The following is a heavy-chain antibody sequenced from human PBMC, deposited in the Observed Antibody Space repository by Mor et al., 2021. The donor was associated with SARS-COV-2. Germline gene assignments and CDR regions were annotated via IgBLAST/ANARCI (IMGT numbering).Heavy chain of an antibody. CDR2: IYYSGST. CDR3: ARGRAKLHLATFDY. J-gene: IGHJ4*02. V-gene: IGHV4-31*02. Sequence: GWIGYIYYSGSTYYNPSLKSRITISVDTSKNQFSLKLSSVTAADTAVYYCARGRAKLHLATFDYWGLGTLVTVSS.